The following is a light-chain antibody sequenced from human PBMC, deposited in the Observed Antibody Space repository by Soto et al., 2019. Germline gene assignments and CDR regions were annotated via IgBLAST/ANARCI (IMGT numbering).Light chain of an antibody. CDR2: DNH. J-gene: IGLJ1*01. Sequence: QSVLTQPPSVSAAPGQKVTISCSGSSSNIGNDYVSWYQQLPGTAPKLLIYDNHKQPSGIPDRFSGSKSGTSATLGITGLQTGDEADYYCGTWDSSLSAYVFGTGTKVTVL. CDR1: SSNIGNDY. CDR3: GTWDSSLSAYV. V-gene: IGLV1-51*01.